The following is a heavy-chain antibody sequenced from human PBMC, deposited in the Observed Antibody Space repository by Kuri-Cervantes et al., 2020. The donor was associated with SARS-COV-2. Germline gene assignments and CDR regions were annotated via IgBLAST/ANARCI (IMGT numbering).Heavy chain of an antibody. CDR2: IYYSGST. V-gene: IGHV4-30-4*02. CDR1: GGSTSSGDYY. CDR3: ARDQNVDIAMVGNWFDP. D-gene: IGHD5-18*01. J-gene: IGHJ5*02. Sequence: SETLSLTCTVSGGSTSSGDYYWSWIRQPPGKSLEWIGYIYYSGSTYYNPSLKSRVTISVDTSKNQFSLKLSSVTAADTAVYYCARDQNVDIAMVGNWFDPWGQGTLVTVSS.